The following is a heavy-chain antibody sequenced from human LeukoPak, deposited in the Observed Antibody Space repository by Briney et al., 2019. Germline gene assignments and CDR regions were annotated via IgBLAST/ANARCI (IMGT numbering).Heavy chain of an antibody. CDR2: VSYNGRT. D-gene: IGHD4-11*01. J-gene: IGHJ6*03. Sequence: PSETLSLTCSVSGDSISTYYWSWVRQAPGKGLEWIGHVSYNGRTNYNPSLKSRATISLGTSTSNFSLTLNSMPPADTAIYYSAREHGSWSYRYYCFVDVWGKGNTVTVSS. CDR1: GDSISTYY. CDR3: AREHGSWSYRYYCFVDV. V-gene: IGHV4-59*01.